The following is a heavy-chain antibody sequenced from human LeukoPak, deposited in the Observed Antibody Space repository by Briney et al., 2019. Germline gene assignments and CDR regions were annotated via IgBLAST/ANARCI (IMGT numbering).Heavy chain of an antibody. Sequence: SETLSLTCTVSGGSISSGGYYWSWIRQPPGKGLEWIGYIYHSGSTYYNPSLKSRVTISVDRSKNQFSLKLSSVTAADTAVYYCAKGSGYSTGWYSDYWGQGTLVTVSS. V-gene: IGHV4-30-2*01. CDR1: GGSISSGGYY. D-gene: IGHD6-19*01. CDR2: IYHSGST. CDR3: AKGSGYSTGWYSDY. J-gene: IGHJ4*02.